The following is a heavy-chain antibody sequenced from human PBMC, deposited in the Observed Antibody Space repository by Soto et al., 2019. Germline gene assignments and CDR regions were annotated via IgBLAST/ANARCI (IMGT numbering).Heavy chain of an antibody. J-gene: IGHJ5*02. D-gene: IGHD2-21*02. CDR1: GGTVASRHW. Sequence: QVQLQESGPRLVKPSESLSLTCGVSGGTVASRHWWSWVRQSPGRGLEWIGNVYHTGDTNFNPSLQSRVTFSVDKSNNQFSLRLTSVTAADTAVYFCAREIVTAGGNNYFDPWGPGTLVTVSS. CDR2: VYHTGDT. CDR3: AREIVTAGGNNYFDP. V-gene: IGHV4-4*02.